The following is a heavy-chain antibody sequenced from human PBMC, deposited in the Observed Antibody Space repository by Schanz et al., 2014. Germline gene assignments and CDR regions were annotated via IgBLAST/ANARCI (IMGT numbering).Heavy chain of an antibody. J-gene: IGHJ3*02. V-gene: IGHV3-33*06. CDR2: IWYDGTDR. D-gene: IGHD4-17*01. Sequence: QVQLVESGGGVVQPGRSLRLSCAASGFTLSSFGMHWVRQAPGKGLEWVAVIWYDGTDRYYADSVKGRFTISRDNSKNILYLQMNSLRAEDTALYYCAKDPHKDYGGKPQTFDIWGQGTMVTVSS. CDR3: AKDPHKDYGGKPQTFDI. CDR1: GFTLSSFG.